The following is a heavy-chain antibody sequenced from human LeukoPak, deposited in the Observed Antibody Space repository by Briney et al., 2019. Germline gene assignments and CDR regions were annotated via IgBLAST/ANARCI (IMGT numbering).Heavy chain of an antibody. V-gene: IGHV1-2*02. CDR3: ARADSVPAGDYYYWYMDV. D-gene: IGHD6-13*01. CDR1: GFTLIDY. Sequence: VASVKVSCKASGFTLIDYIHWVRQDPRQGLQWMGWINPNSGDTEYAQKFQGRVTMTRDTSISTVYMELSSLRSDDTAVYYCARADSVPAGDYYYWYMDVWGKGTTVTVSS. J-gene: IGHJ6*03. CDR2: INPNSGDT.